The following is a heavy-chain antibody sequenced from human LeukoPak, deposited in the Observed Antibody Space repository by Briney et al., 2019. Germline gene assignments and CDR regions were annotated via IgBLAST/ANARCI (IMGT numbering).Heavy chain of an antibody. J-gene: IGHJ5*02. Sequence: SQTLSLTCAISGDSVSSNSATWNWIRQSPSRGFEWLGRTYYRSKWSSDYAVSVKSRISIDPDTSKNQFSLHLNSVSPEDTAVYYCARAESLTGQNWFDPWGQGTLVTVSS. CDR3: ARAESLTGQNWFDP. D-gene: IGHD1-14*01. CDR2: TYYRSKWSS. CDR1: GDSVSSNSAT. V-gene: IGHV6-1*01.